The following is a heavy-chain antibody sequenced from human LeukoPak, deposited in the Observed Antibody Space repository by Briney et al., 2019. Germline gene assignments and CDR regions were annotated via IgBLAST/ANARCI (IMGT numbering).Heavy chain of an antibody. Sequence: ASVKVSCKVSGYTLTELSMHWVRQAPGKGLEWMGGFDPEDGETIYAQKFQGRVTMTEDTSTDTAYMELSSLRPEDTAVYYCATPYYYDSSPTLDYWGQGTLVTIYS. CDR3: ATPYYYDSSPTLDY. V-gene: IGHV1-24*01. CDR2: FDPEDGET. D-gene: IGHD3-22*01. CDR1: GYTLTELS. J-gene: IGHJ4*02.